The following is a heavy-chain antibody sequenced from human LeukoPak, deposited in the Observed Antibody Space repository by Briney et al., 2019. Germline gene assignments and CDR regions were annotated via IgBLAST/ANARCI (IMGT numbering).Heavy chain of an antibody. V-gene: IGHV3-23*01. J-gene: IGHJ6*02. CDR1: GFTFSSYA. Sequence: GGSLRLSCAASGFTFSSYAMSWVRQAPGKGLEWVSAISGSDGSTYYADSVKGRFTISRDNSKNTLYLQMNSLRAEDTAVYYCARIGTMVRGAYYYYGMDVWGQGTTVTVSS. CDR3: ARIGTMVRGAYYYYGMDV. CDR2: ISGSDGST. D-gene: IGHD3-10*01.